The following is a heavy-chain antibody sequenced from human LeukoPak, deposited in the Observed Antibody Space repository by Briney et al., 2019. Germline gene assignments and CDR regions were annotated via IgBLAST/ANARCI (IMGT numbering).Heavy chain of an antibody. V-gene: IGHV4-59*12. CDR2: IYYSGST. D-gene: IGHD4-17*01. CDR1: GGSISSYY. CDR3: ARSSGGPTVTTRHYYGMDV. Sequence: SETLSLTCTVSGGSISSYYWSWIRQPPGKGLEWIGYIYYSGSTYYNPSLKSRVTISVDTSKNQFSLKLSSVTAADTAVYYCARSSGGPTVTTRHYYGMDVWGQGTTVTVSS. J-gene: IGHJ6*02.